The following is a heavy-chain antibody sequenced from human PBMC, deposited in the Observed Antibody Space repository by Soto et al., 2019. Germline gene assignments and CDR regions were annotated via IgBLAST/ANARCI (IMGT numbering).Heavy chain of an antibody. J-gene: IGHJ4*02. CDR2: INAGNGNT. V-gene: IGHV1-3*01. D-gene: IGHD2-2*01. CDR3: ARSVVVPTAPDY. Sequence: QVQLVQSGAEVKKPGASVKVSCKASGYTFTSYAMHWVRQAPGQRLEWMGWINAGNGNTKYSQKFQGRVTITRDTSASTAYMERRSLRSEDTAVYYCARSVVVPTAPDYWGQGTLVTVSS. CDR1: GYTFTSYA.